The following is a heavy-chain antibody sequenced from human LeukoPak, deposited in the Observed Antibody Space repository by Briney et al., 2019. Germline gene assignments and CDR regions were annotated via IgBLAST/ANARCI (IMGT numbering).Heavy chain of an antibody. V-gene: IGHV1-18*01. CDR1: GYTLISNG. CDR3: ARDLTTYYHSLTGYRGDHWFDP. J-gene: IGHJ5*02. D-gene: IGHD3-9*01. Sequence: ASVKVSCKASGYTLISNGTSWVRQAPGQGLEWMGWISAYNGNTNYAQMFQGRVTMTTDTSTSTAYMELRSLRSDDTAVYYCARDLTTYYHSLTGYRGDHWFDPWGQGTLVTVSS. CDR2: ISAYNGNT.